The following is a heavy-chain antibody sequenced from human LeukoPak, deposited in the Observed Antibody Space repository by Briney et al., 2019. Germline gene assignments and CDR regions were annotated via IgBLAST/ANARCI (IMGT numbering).Heavy chain of an antibody. CDR1: GGSVSSGSYY. CDR3: ARDQGIVGGAQIDAFDI. V-gene: IGHV4-61*01. D-gene: IGHD3-16*01. CDR2: IYYSGST. J-gene: IGHJ3*02. Sequence: SETLSLTCTVSGGSVSSGSYYWSWIRQPPGKGLEWIGYIYYSGSTNYNPSLKSRVTISVDTSKNQFSLKLSSVTAADTAVYYCARDQGIVGGAQIDAFDIWGQGTMVTVSS.